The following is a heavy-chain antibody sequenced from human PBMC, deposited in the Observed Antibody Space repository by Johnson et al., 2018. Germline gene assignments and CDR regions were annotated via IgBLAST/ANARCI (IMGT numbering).Heavy chain of an antibody. CDR3: ARETVAFHGTTYPHYYYMDV. J-gene: IGHJ6*03. Sequence: QVQLVQSGGGVVQPGNSLRLSCAASGFTLSSYTMHWVRQGPGKGLEWVAALSHDGRNRFYIDSVQGRFTISGDNSRNTLFLQMNSLRTEDTAVYYCARETVAFHGTTYPHYYYMDVWGKGTTVTVSS. CDR2: LSHDGRNR. D-gene: IGHD1-1*01. V-gene: IGHV3-30*03. CDR1: GFTLSSYT.